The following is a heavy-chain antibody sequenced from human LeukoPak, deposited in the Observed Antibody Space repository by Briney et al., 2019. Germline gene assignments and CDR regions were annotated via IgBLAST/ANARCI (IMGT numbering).Heavy chain of an antibody. CDR1: GFTFDDYA. J-gene: IGHJ4*02. CDR3: AKEPEDYYGSGSSPYYFDY. D-gene: IGHD3-10*01. CDR2: ISWNSGSI. Sequence: PGGSLRLSCAASGFTFDDYAMHWVRQAPGKGLEWVSGISWNSGSIGYADSVKGRFTISRDNAKNSLYLQMNSLRAEDTAVYYCAKEPEDYYGSGSSPYYFDYWGQGTLVTVSS. V-gene: IGHV3-9*01.